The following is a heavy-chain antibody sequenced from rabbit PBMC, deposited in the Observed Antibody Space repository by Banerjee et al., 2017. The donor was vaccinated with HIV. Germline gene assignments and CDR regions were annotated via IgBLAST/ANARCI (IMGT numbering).Heavy chain of an antibody. CDR2: IYAGSSGAT. D-gene: IGHD4-1*01. Sequence: QEQLEESGGDLVKPEGSLTLTCTASGFSFSSSYWICWVRQAPGKGLEWIACIYAGSSGATYYASWAKGRFTISKTSSTTVTLQVASLTAADTATYFCARGYYIGRDGGYPFNLWGPGTLVTVS. CDR3: ARGYYIGRDGGYPFNL. J-gene: IGHJ4*01. CDR1: GFSFSSSYW. V-gene: IGHV1S45*01.